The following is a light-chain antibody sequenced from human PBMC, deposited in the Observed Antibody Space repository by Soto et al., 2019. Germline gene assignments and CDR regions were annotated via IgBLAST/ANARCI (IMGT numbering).Light chain of an antibody. CDR3: QQLNTYPLT. CDR2: HAS. J-gene: IGKJ4*01. V-gene: IGKV1-9*01. CDR1: QGISFY. Sequence: DIQLTQSPSFLSASVGDRVTVTCRASQGISFYLAWYQQKPGKAPQLLIYHASTLQSGVPSRFSGSGSGTEFTLTIGSLQPEDFVTYYCQQLNTYPLTFGGGTKVEIK.